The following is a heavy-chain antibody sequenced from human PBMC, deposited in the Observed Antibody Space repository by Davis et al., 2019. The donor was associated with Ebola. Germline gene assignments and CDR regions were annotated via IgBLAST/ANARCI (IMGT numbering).Heavy chain of an antibody. D-gene: IGHD6-19*01. J-gene: IGHJ2*01. CDR2: MNPNSGNT. CDR3: ATPSVAVTAHYWYFDL. CDR1: GYTFTSYD. V-gene: IGHV1-8*01. Sequence: AASVKVSCKASGYTFTSYDINWVRQATGQGLEWMGWMNPNSGNTGYAQKFQGRLTMTRDTSISTAYMELNSLRSDDTAVYYCATPSVAVTAHYWYFDLWGRGTLVTVSS.